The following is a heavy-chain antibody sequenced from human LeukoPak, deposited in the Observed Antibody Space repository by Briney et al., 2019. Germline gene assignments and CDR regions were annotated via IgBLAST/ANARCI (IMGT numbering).Heavy chain of an antibody. CDR1: GFTFSSYA. V-gene: IGHV3-30*04. CDR3: ASGFLGEFSNY. D-gene: IGHD3-10*01. CDR2: ISYDGSNK. J-gene: IGHJ4*02. Sequence: GGSLRLSCAASGFTFSSYAMHWVRQAPGKGLEWVAVISYDGSNKYYADSVKGRFTISRDNSKNTLYLQMNSLRAEDTAVYYCASGFLGEFSNYWGQGTLVTVSS.